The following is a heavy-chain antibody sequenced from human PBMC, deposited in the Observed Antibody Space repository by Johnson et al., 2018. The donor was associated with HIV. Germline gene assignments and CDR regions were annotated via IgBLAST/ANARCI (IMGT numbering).Heavy chain of an antibody. V-gene: IGHV3-64*07. CDR2: ISKNGDST. J-gene: IGHJ3*01. Sequence: VQLVESGGGLVQPGGSLRLSCAASGFSFSTYAMRWVRQAPGKGLEYVAAISKNGDSTFYADSVKGRFTIFRDNAKNTLSLQMGSLRVEDMGIYYCAMPYYFDSGVYQWGQGTLVTVSS. CDR1: GFSFSTYA. CDR3: AMPYYFDSGVYQ. D-gene: IGHD3-22*01.